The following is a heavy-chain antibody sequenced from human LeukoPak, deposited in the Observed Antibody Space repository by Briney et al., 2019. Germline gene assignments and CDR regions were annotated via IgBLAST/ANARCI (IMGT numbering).Heavy chain of an antibody. CDR1: GGSISSGGYY. Sequence: PSETLSLTCTVSGGSISSGGYYWSWIRQHPGKGLEWIGYIYYSGSTNYNPSLKSRVTISVDTSKNQFSLKLSSVTAADTAVYYCARFSSYYYDSSFDYWGQGTLVTVSS. CDR2: IYYSGST. CDR3: ARFSSYYYDSSFDY. J-gene: IGHJ4*02. D-gene: IGHD3-22*01. V-gene: IGHV4-61*08.